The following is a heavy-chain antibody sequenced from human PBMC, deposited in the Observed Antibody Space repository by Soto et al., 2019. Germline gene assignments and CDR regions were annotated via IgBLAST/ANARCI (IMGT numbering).Heavy chain of an antibody. J-gene: IGHJ3*02. CDR1: GYTFTGYY. CDR3: ASRSRADYYDSSGYPHI. V-gene: IGHV1-2*02. Sequence: ASVKVSCKASGYTFTGYYMHWVRQAPGQGLEWMGWINPNSGGANYAQKFQGRVTMTRDTSISTAYMELSRLRSDDTAVYYCASRSRADYYDSSGYPHIWGQGTMVTVSS. CDR2: INPNSGGA. D-gene: IGHD3-22*01.